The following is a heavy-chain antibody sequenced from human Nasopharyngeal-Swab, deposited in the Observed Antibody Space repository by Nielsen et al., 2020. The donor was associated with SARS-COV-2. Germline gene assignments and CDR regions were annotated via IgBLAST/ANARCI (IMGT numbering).Heavy chain of an antibody. D-gene: IGHD1-26*01. CDR3: AREASGSYLGGAYFDY. CDR2: IYTSGST. V-gene: IGHV4-4*07. J-gene: IGHJ4*02. Sequence: SETLSLTCTVSGGSISSYYWSWIRQPAGKGLEWIGRIYTSGSTNYNPSLKSRVTMSVDTSKNQFSLKLSSVTAADTAVYYCAREASGSYLGGAYFDYWGQGTLVTVPS. CDR1: GGSISSYY.